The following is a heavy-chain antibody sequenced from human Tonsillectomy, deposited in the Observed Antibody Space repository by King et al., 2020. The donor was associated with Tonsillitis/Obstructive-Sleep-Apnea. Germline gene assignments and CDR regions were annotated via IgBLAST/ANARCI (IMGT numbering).Heavy chain of an antibody. CDR2: IKSKTDGGTT. D-gene: IGHD3-3*01. CDR3: TTVRRITIFGVARHYYGMDV. Sequence: VQLVESGGGLVKPGGSLRLSCAASGFTFSNAWMNWVRQAPGKGLEWVGRIKSKTDGGTTDYAAPVKGRFTISRDDSKNTLYLQMNSLKTEDTAVYYCTTVRRITIFGVARHYYGMDVWGQGTTVTVSS. V-gene: IGHV3-15*07. J-gene: IGHJ6*02. CDR1: GFTFSNAW.